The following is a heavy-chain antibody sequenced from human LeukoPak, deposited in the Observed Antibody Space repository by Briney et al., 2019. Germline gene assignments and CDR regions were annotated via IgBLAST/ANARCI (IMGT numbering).Heavy chain of an antibody. J-gene: IGHJ3*02. CDR1: GGSISSSIYY. Sequence: SETLSLTCTVSGGSISSSIYYWGWLRQPPGKGLEWIGSIYYSGSTYYNPSLKSRVTISVDTSKNQFSLKLSSVTAADTAVYYCARVERITFDAFDIWGQGTMVTVSS. V-gene: IGHV4-39*07. D-gene: IGHD3-10*01. CDR2: IYYSGST. CDR3: ARVERITFDAFDI.